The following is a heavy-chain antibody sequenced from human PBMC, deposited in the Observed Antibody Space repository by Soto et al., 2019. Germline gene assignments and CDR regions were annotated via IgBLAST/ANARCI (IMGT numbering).Heavy chain of an antibody. V-gene: IGHV3-30*03. Sequence: GGSLRLSCAASGLTFSSYGMHWVRQAPGKGLEWVAHISYDGSNEHYVDSVKGRFTISREDAKNSLYLQMNSLRAGDTAVYYCARAGFQGSSWFSLDVWGQGTTVTVSS. J-gene: IGHJ6*02. CDR1: GLTFSSYG. CDR3: ARAGFQGSSWFSLDV. CDR2: ISYDGSNE. D-gene: IGHD6-13*01.